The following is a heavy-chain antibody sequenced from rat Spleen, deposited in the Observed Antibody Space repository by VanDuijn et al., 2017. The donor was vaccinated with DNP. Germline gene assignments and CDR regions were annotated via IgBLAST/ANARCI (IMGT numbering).Heavy chain of an antibody. CDR3: ASHTYYGYDYFVY. V-gene: IGHV5-22*01. J-gene: IGHJ2*01. CDR2: IGSPAYAP. D-gene: IGHD1-9*01. Sequence: EVQLVESGGDLVQPGRSLKLFCAASGFTFSDYYMAWVRQAPTKGLEWVAYIGSPAYAPYYGDSVKGRFTISRDNAEGTLNLQMNSLRSEDTATYYCASHTYYGYDYFVYWGQGVMVTVSS. CDR1: GFTFSDYY.